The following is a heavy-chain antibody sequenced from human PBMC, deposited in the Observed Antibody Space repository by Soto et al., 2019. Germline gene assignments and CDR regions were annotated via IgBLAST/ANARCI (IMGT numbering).Heavy chain of an antibody. CDR3: ARDLVTGCASGHC. Sequence: QVQLVQSGAEVKKPGSSVKVSCTASGDIFSGYSISWVRQAPGQGLEWMGGINPLFGSTNYSPKFQGRATITADQSTNTGYMELSRRKSVDTAVYYCARDLVTGCASGHCWRQGTLVTVSS. J-gene: IGHJ4*02. CDR2: INPLFGST. D-gene: IGHD3-10*01. V-gene: IGHV1-69*12. CDR1: GDIFSGYS.